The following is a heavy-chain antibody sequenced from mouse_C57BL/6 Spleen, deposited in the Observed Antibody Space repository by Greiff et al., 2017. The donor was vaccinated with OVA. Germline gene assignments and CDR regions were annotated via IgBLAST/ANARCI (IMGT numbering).Heavy chain of an antibody. V-gene: IGHV1-80*01. CDR1: GYAFSSYW. CDR2: IYPGDGDT. CDR3: AREGGNYGSSFFDY. Sequence: VQLQQSGAELVKPGASVKISCKASGYAFSSYWMNWVKQRPGKGLAWIGQIYPGDGDTNSNGKFKGKATLTADKSSSTAYMQLSSLTSEDSAVYFCAREGGNYGSSFFDYWGQGTTLTVSS. J-gene: IGHJ2*01. D-gene: IGHD1-1*01.